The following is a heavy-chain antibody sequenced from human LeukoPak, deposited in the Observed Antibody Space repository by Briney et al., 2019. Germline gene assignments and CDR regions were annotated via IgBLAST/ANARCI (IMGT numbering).Heavy chain of an antibody. D-gene: IGHD3-22*01. CDR3: ARDNGGAYYFDTSAYYHNDAFDI. J-gene: IGHJ3*02. CDR1: GYTFTSYY. CDR2: ISARNGNI. Sequence: ALVKVSCKASGYTFTSYYMHWVRQAPGQGLEWMGWISARNGNINYAQKFQGRVTMTTDTSTSTAYMELRSLRSDDTAVYYCARDNGGAYYFDTSAYYHNDAFDIWGQGTMVTVSS. V-gene: IGHV1-18*04.